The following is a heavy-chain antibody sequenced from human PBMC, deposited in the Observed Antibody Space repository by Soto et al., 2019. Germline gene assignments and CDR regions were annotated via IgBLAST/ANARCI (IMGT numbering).Heavy chain of an antibody. CDR2: INPSGGST. CDR1: GYTFTSYY. J-gene: IGHJ4*02. CDR3: ARDRNIVVVAATMYFDY. Sequence: QVQLVQSGAEVKKPGASVKVSCKASGYTFTSYYIHWVRQAPGQGLEWMGIINPSGGSTSYAQKFQGRVAMTRDTSTSTVYMELSSLRSEDTAVYYCARDRNIVVVAATMYFDYWGQGTLVTVSS. D-gene: IGHD2-15*01. V-gene: IGHV1-46*01.